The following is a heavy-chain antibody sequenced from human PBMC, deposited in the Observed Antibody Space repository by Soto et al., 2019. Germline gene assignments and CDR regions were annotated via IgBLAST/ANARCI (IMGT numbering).Heavy chain of an antibody. V-gene: IGHV3-21*01. CDR1: GFTFSSYS. D-gene: IGHD3-9*01. CDR3: ARGAGYFDWLLSWRLGFDY. Sequence: EVQLVESGGGLVKPGGSLRLSCAASGFTFSSYSMNWVRQAPGKGLEWVSSISSSSSYIYYADSVKGRFTISRDNAKNSLYLQMNSLRAEDTAVYYCARGAGYFDWLLSWRLGFDYWGQGTLVTVSS. CDR2: ISSSSSYI. J-gene: IGHJ4*02.